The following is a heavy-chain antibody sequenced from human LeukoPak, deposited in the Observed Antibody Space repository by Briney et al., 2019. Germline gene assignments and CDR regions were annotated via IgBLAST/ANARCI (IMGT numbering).Heavy chain of an antibody. J-gene: IGHJ4*02. CDR1: GFTFSSYG. D-gene: IGHD3-10*01. Sequence: GGSLRLSCVASGFTFSSYGMHWVRQAPGKGLEWVAVIWYDGSNKYYADSVKGRFTISRDNSKNTLYLQMNSLRAEDTAVYYCAREAVLWFGELEGLDYWGQGTLVTVSS. CDR2: IWYDGSNK. V-gene: IGHV3-33*01. CDR3: AREAVLWFGELEGLDY.